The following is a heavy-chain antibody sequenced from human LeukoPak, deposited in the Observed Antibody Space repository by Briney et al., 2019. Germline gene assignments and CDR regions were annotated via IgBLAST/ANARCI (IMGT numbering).Heavy chain of an antibody. Sequence: ASVKVSCKASGYTFTSYGISWVRQAPGQGLEWMGWISDYNGNTNYAQKLQGRVTMTTDTSTSTAYMELRSLRSDDTAVYYCARSGYYCDSSGYYYFDYWGQGTLVTVSS. CDR2: ISDYNGNT. D-gene: IGHD3-22*01. V-gene: IGHV1-18*01. CDR1: GYTFTSYG. CDR3: ARSGYYCDSSGYYYFDY. J-gene: IGHJ4*02.